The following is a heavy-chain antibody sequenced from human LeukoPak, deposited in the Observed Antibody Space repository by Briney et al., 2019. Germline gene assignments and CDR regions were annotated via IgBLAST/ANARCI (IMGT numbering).Heavy chain of an antibody. V-gene: IGHV3-72*01. CDR1: GFTSSDHY. CDR3: ARSGFCGAGTCYSDYFDL. J-gene: IGHJ5*02. Sequence: PGGSLRLSCAVSGFTSSDHYMDWVRQAPGKGLEWVGRTRNRANGYTTKYTASVEGRFSISRDVSKNSFYLQMNSLKTGDTAVYYCARSGFCGAGTCYSDYFDLWGQGTRVTVSS. D-gene: IGHD2-15*01. CDR2: TRNRANGYTT.